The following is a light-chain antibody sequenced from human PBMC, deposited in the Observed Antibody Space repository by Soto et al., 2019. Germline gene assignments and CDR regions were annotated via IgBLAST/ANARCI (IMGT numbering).Light chain of an antibody. CDR3: QERYSAPFT. CDR2: AAS. CDR1: QSIARY. V-gene: IGKV1-39*01. J-gene: IGKJ3*01. Sequence: DIQMTQSPSSLSASVGDRITITCRASQSIARYLNWYQHKPGKAPKLLIYAASSLQSGVPSRFSGSGSGTDFTLTISSLQPEDFATYYCQERYSAPFTFGPGTKVDIE.